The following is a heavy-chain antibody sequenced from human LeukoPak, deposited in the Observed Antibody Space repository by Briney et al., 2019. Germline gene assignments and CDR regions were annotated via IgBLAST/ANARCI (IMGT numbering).Heavy chain of an antibody. CDR1: GFILMNYA. Sequence: PGGSLRLSREASGFILMNYAMTWVRQAPGKGLEWVSTLTGGGGTTYYAESVKGRFTISRDNSKNTLYLQMNSLRAEDTAVYYCARAYYYDSSGYFSSPSLWGQGTMVTVSS. CDR2: LTGGGGTT. D-gene: IGHD3-22*01. V-gene: IGHV3-23*01. J-gene: IGHJ3*01. CDR3: ARAYYYDSSGYFSSPSL.